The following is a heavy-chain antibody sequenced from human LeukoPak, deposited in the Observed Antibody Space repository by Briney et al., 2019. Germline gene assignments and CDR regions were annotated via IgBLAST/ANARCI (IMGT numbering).Heavy chain of an antibody. Sequence: PGGSLRLSCAASGMTFSNYEFNWVRQAPGKGLEWVSYINPGGSNRFVAGSVRGRFTISRDNAKNSLYLQMNSLRAEDTAVYYCARGYTCGYWGQGTLVIVSS. J-gene: IGHJ4*02. CDR1: GMTFSNYE. D-gene: IGHD5-18*01. CDR2: INPGGSNR. CDR3: ARGYTCGY. V-gene: IGHV3-48*03.